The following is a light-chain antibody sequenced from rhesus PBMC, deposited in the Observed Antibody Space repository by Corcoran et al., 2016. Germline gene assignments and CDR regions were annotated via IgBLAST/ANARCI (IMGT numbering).Light chain of an antibody. CDR1: QSVSSY. V-gene: IGKV3-31*02. CDR3: QETSNLSWT. J-gene: IGKJ1*01. Sequence: EIVMTQSPATLSLSPGETATISCRTSQSVSSYLAWYQQKPGQAPRLLFYGASRRATGIPDRFSGSGSGTDFTLTSSSLEPEDFAVYYCQETSNLSWTFGQGTKVEIK. CDR2: GAS.